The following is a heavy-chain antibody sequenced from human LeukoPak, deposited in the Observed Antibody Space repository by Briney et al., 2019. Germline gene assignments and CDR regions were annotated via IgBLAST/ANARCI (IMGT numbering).Heavy chain of an antibody. J-gene: IGHJ4*02. CDR2: ISSSGSTI. Sequence: GGSLRLSCAASGFTFSSYEMNWVCQAPGKGLEWVSYISSSGSTIYYADSVKGRFTISRDNAKNSLYLQMNSLRAEDTAVYYCARADTAMATGHFDYWGQGTLVTVSS. D-gene: IGHD5-18*01. V-gene: IGHV3-48*03. CDR3: ARADTAMATGHFDY. CDR1: GFTFSSYE.